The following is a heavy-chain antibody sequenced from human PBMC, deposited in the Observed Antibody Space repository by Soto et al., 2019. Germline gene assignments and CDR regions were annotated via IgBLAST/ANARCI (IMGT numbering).Heavy chain of an antibody. Sequence: QVQLVQSGAEVKKPGASVKVSCKASGYTFTSYDINWVRQATGQGLEWMGWMNPNSGNTGYAQKFQGRVTMTRNTSISTAYMELSSLRSEDTAVYYCARGRNYDCWSGYYTSYYYYMDVWGKGTTVTVSS. CDR1: GYTFTSYD. CDR2: MNPNSGNT. D-gene: IGHD3-3*01. V-gene: IGHV1-8*01. J-gene: IGHJ6*03. CDR3: ARGRNYDCWSGYYTSYYYYMDV.